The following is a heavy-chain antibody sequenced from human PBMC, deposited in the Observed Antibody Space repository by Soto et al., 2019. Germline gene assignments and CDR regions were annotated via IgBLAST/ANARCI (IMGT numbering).Heavy chain of an antibody. J-gene: IGHJ6*02. CDR2: INKDGGRT. V-gene: IGHV3-23*01. D-gene: IGHD1-1*01. Sequence: EVQLLESGGGLVQPGASLRLSCAASGFTFGSYFMNWVRQAPGKGPEWVSDINKDGGRTHYADSVRGRFTISRDNSRNTMYLQVNRLRAEDTALYYCAKDLHWYGMDVWGQGTTVTVSS. CDR1: GFTFGSYF. CDR3: AKDLHWYGMDV.